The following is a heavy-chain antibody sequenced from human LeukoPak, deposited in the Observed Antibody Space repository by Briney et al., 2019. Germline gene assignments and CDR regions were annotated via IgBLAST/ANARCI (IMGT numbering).Heavy chain of an antibody. CDR3: ARTYSGRSNYFDC. D-gene: IGHD1-26*01. J-gene: IGHJ4*02. CDR2: IYDSGST. CDR1: GGSISSYY. V-gene: IGHV4-59*01. Sequence: PSETLSLTCTVSGGSISSYYWSWFRQPPGKGLEHIGNIYDSGSTYYNPSLKSRVTISVDTSKNQCSLKLSSVTAADTAVYYCARTYSGRSNYFDCWGQGTLVTVSS.